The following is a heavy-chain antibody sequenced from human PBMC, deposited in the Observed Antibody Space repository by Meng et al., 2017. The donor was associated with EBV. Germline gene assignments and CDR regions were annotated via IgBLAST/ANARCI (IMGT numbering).Heavy chain of an antibody. V-gene: IGHV1-18*01. J-gene: IGHJ5*02. D-gene: IGHD2-15*01. CDR3: ARPAAPYCSGGSCYNWFDP. CDR1: GYSFTNYG. CDR2: ISAYNGNT. Sequence: QVQLVQPGPEVKNPGXSVKGSCXASGYSFTNYGISWVRQAPGQGLEWMGWISAYNGNTNYAQKLQGRVTMTTDTSTSTAYMELRSLRSDDTAVYYCARPAAPYCSGGSCYNWFDPWGQGTLVTVSS.